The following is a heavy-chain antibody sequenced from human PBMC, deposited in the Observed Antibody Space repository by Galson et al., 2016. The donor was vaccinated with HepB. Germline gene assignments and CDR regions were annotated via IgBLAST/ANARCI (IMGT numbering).Heavy chain of an antibody. CDR2: ISREVDGGTT. J-gene: IGHJ4*02. CDR3: ASWYHKIMGFDY. CDR1: GFSFSNAW. D-gene: IGHD1-26*01. V-gene: IGHV3-15*07. Sequence: LRLSCAASGFSFSNAWMIWVRQAPGKGLEWVGRISREVDGGTTDYGAPVKGRFTVSRDDSRNTLYLEMNSLKIEDTAVYYCASWYHKIMGFDYWGRGTLVTVSP.